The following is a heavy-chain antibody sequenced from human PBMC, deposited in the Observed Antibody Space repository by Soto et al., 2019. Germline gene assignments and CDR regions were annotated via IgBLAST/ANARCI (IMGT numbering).Heavy chain of an antibody. CDR1: GYTFTSYG. CDR3: ARHRGKGIVGATIPDY. CDR2: ISAYNGNT. Sequence: QVQLVQSGAEVKKPGASVKVSCKASGYTFTSYGISWVRQAPGQGLEWLGWISAYNGNTNYARNLQGRVTVTADTATTTPYMELRSLRSDDTAVYYCARHRGKGIVGATIPDYWGQGTLVTVSS. V-gene: IGHV1-18*01. D-gene: IGHD1-26*01. J-gene: IGHJ4*02.